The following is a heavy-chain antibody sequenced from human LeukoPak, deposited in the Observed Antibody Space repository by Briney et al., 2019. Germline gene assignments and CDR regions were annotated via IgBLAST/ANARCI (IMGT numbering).Heavy chain of an antibody. CDR2: INHSGST. CDR3: ARVGVQPGGNYFDY. CDR1: GGSFSGYY. Sequence: SETLSLTCAVYGGSFSGYYWSWIRQPPGKGLEWIGEINHSGSTNYNPSLKSRVTISVDTSKNQFSLKLSSVTAADTAVYYRARVGVQPGGNYFDYWGQGTLVTVSS. J-gene: IGHJ4*02. D-gene: IGHD3-16*01. V-gene: IGHV4-34*01.